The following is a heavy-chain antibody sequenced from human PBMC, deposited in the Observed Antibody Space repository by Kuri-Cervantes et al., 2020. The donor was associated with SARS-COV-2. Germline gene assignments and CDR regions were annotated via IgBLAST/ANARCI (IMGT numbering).Heavy chain of an antibody. J-gene: IGHJ5*02. CDR1: GFIFSSYY. V-gene: IGHV3-53*01. CDR3: ATKDGVASTP. CDR2: IYDDDTT. D-gene: IGHD2-15*01. Sequence: GESLKISCAGSGFIFSSYYMNWVRLAPGKRLEWVPIIYDDDTTDYADSVKGRFTISRDNSKNTLYLQMNNLRAEDTAVYYCATKDGVASTPWGPGTLVTVSS.